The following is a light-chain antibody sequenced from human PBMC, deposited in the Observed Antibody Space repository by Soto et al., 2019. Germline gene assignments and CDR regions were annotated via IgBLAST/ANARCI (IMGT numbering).Light chain of an antibody. CDR3: VLYMGSGISV. CDR2: STN. Sequence: VVTQEPSFSVSPGGTVTLTCGLSSGSVSTSYYPSWYQQTPGQAPRTLIYSTNTRSSGVPDRFSGSILGNKAALTITGAQADDESDYYCVLYMGSGISVFGGGTQLTVL. J-gene: IGLJ7*01. CDR1: SGSVSTSYY. V-gene: IGLV8-61*01.